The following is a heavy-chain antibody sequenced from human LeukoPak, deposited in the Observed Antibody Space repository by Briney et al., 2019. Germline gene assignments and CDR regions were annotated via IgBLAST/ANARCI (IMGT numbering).Heavy chain of an antibody. D-gene: IGHD1-26*01. CDR2: IKQDGSEK. Sequence: GGSLRLSCAASGFTFSSYWMSWVRQAPGKGLEWVANIKQDGSEKYYVDSVKGRFTISRDNAKNSLYLQMNSLRPEDMAIYYCAKDGPLGAPHVGPYYFDYWGQGTLVTVSS. V-gene: IGHV3-7*01. CDR1: GFTFSSYW. CDR3: AKDGPLGAPHVGPYYFDY. J-gene: IGHJ4*02.